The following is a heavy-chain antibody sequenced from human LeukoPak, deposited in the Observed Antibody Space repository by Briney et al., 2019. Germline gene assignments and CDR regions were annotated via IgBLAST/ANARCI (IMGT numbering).Heavy chain of an antibody. Sequence: NPSETLSLTCTVSGFSISSGDYYWSWIRQPPGKGLEWIGYIYYSGSTYYNPSLKSRVTISVDTSKNQLSLKLSSVTAADTAVYYCARDSPTWTTLFDYWGQGTLVTVSS. J-gene: IGHJ4*02. CDR3: ARDSPTWTTLFDY. CDR2: IYYSGST. CDR1: GFSISSGDYY. D-gene: IGHD4-17*01. V-gene: IGHV4-30-4*01.